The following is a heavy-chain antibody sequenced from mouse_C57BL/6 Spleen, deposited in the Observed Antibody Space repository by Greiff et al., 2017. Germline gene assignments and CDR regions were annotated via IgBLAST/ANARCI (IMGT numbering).Heavy chain of an antibody. CDR2: IYPSDSET. Sequence: QVQLQQPGAELVRPGSSVKLSCKASGYTFTSYWMDWVKQRPGQGLEWIGNIYPSDSETHYNQKFKDKAPLTVDKSASTAYMQLSSLTSEDSAVYYCASCLYAMDYWGQGASGTVSS. J-gene: IGHJ4*01. V-gene: IGHV1-61*01. CDR3: ASCLYAMDY. CDR1: GYTFTSYW.